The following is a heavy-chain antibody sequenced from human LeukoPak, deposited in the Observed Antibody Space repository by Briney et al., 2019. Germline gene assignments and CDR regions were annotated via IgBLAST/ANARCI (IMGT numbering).Heavy chain of an antibody. CDR1: GLTFSTYW. V-gene: IGHV3-7*03. CDR2: IKQDGSEK. CDR3: ARGPSLRLAGNAFDY. Sequence: GGSLRLSCAASGLTFSTYWMSWVRQAPGKGLEWVANIKQDGSEKYYVDSVRGRFTISRDNSKNTLYLQMNNLKVEDTAVYYCARGPSLRLAGNAFDYWGQGTLVSVSS. J-gene: IGHJ4*02. D-gene: IGHD1-1*01.